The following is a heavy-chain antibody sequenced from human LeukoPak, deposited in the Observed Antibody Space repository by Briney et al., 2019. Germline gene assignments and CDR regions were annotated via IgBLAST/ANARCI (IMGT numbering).Heavy chain of an antibody. CDR1: GGPISSSNW. CDR3: ARSEGGGNSRWYFDL. D-gene: IGHD2-15*01. CDR2: IYHSGST. Sequence: PSETLSLTCAVSGGPISSSNWWSWVRQPPGKGLEWIGEIYHSGSTNYYPSLESRVTILLDKSKNQFSLKLSSVSAADTAVYYCARSEGGGNSRWYFDLWGRGTLVTVSS. J-gene: IGHJ2*01. V-gene: IGHV4-4*02.